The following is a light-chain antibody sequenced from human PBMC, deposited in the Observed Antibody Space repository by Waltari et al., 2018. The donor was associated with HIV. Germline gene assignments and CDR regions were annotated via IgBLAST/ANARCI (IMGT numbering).Light chain of an antibody. Sequence: SYELTQPPSVSVSPGQTATITCSGDELGDKYACWYQQKPGQSPILVIYQDTKRPSGIPGRFSGTICGNTATLTISGTQAMDEADYYCQACDSKTAYVFGTGTKVTVL. V-gene: IGLV3-1*01. CDR2: QDT. J-gene: IGLJ1*01. CDR1: ELGDKY. CDR3: QACDSKTAYV.